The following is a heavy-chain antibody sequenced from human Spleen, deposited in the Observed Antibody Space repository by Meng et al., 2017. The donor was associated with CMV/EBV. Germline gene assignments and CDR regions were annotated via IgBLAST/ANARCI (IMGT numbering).Heavy chain of an antibody. D-gene: IGHD4-11*01. CDR2: ISISSSTI. Sequence: GESLKISCAASGFTFSSYWMSWVRQAPGKGLEWVSYISISSSTIYYADSVKGRFTISRDNAKNSLYLQMNSLRAEDTAVYYCARGQREDYSKHLFGYWGQGSLVTVSS. CDR3: ARGQREDYSKHLFGY. J-gene: IGHJ4*02. V-gene: IGHV3-48*04. CDR1: GFTFSSYW.